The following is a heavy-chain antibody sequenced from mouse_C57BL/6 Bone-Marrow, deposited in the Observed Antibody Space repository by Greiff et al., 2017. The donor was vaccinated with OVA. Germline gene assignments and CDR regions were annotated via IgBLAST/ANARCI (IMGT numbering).Heavy chain of an antibody. CDR1: GYTFTSYG. CDR2: IYPRSGNT. V-gene: IGHV1-81*01. J-gene: IGHJ2*01. D-gene: IGHD4-1*01. Sequence: VQLVESGAELARPGASVKLSCKASGYTFTSYGISWVKQRTGQGLEWIGEIYPRSGNTYYNEKFKGKATLTADKSSSIAYMELRSLTSEDSAVYFCAREGLGPFDYWGQGTTLTVSS. CDR3: AREGLGPFDY.